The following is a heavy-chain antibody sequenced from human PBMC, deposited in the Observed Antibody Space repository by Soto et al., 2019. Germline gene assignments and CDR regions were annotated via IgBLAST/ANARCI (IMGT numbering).Heavy chain of an antibody. D-gene: IGHD3-22*01. Sequence: ASVKVSCKASGYIFTGYHMHWVRQAPGQGLEWMGWINPNSGGTKYAQKFQGRVTMTRDTSISTAYMELSSLRSEDTAVYYCATERAKWLLRYFDYWGQGTPVTVSS. CDR3: ATERAKWLLRYFDY. CDR2: INPNSGGT. CDR1: GYIFTGYH. V-gene: IGHV1-2*02. J-gene: IGHJ4*02.